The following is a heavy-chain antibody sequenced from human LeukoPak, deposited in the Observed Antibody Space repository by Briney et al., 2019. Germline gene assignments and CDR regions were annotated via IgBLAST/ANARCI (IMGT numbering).Heavy chain of an antibody. CDR1: GYTFTSYD. D-gene: IGHD3-10*01. V-gene: IGHV1-8*01. CDR3: ARVGIVRIRGVTGRLYYYYYMDV. Sequence: GASVKVSCKASGYTFTSYDINWVRQATGQGLEWMGWMNPNSGNTGYAQKFQGRVTMTRNTSISTAYMELSSLRSEDTAVYYCARVGIVRIRGVTGRLYYYYYMDVWGKGTTVTISS. CDR2: MNPNSGNT. J-gene: IGHJ6*03.